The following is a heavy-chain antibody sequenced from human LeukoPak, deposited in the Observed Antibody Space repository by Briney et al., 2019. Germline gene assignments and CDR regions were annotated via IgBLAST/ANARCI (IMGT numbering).Heavy chain of an antibody. CDR1: GGSISSYY. Sequence: SETLSLTCTVSGGSISSYYWSWIRQPPGKGLEWIGYIYYSGSTNYNPSLKSRVTISVDTSKNQFSLKLSSVTAADTAVYYCARDNIAYYYYGMDVWGQGTTVIVSS. CDR2: IYYSGST. V-gene: IGHV4-59*01. CDR3: ARDNIAYYYYGMDV. D-gene: IGHD5-12*01. J-gene: IGHJ6*02.